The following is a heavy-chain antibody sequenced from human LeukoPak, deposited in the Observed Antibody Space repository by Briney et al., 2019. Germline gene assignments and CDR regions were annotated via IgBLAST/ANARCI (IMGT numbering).Heavy chain of an antibody. J-gene: IGHJ2*01. V-gene: IGHV3-23*01. D-gene: IGHD5-12*01. Sequence: GGSLRLSCSASGFSVSNYYMNWVRQAPGKGLEWVSAISGSIGSTYYADSVKGRFTISRDNSKNTLYLEMNSLRAEDTALYYCAKDVRSGWLQAFDLWGRGTLVTVSS. CDR1: GFSVSNYY. CDR3: AKDVRSGWLQAFDL. CDR2: ISGSIGST.